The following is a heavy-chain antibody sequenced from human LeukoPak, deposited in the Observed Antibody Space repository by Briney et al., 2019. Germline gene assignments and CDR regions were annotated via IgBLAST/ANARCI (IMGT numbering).Heavy chain of an antibody. V-gene: IGHV4-59*01. J-gene: IGHJ5*02. CDR2: IFYSGST. CDR3: ARGGYIYGSRGNWFDP. Sequence: SETLSLTCTVSGASFTNYYWSWIRQPPGKGLEWIGYIFYSGSTNYNPSLKSRVTISADTSKNQFSLKLSSVTAADTAVYYCARGGYIYGSRGNWFDPWGQGTLVTVSS. D-gene: IGHD5-18*01. CDR1: GASFTNYY.